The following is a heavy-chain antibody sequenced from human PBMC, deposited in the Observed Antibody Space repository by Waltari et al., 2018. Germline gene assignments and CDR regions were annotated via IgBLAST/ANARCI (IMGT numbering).Heavy chain of an antibody. D-gene: IGHD1-26*01. CDR1: GFTLSIYW. V-gene: IGHV3-7*03. CDR2: IKQDGMAK. CDR3: AREGYYYFDF. J-gene: IGHJ4*02. Sequence: EVQLVESGGGLVQPGGSLRLSCAASGFTLSIYWMSWVRQAPGKGLEWVANIKQDGMAKDYVDSVKGRFTISRDNAKNSLYRQMNSLRAEDTAVYYCAREGYYYFDFWGQGTLVTVSS.